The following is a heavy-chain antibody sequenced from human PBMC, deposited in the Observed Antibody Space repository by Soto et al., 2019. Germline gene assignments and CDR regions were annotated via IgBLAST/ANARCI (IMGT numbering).Heavy chain of an antibody. V-gene: IGHV1-69*13. J-gene: IGHJ4*02. CDR2: IIPIFGTA. D-gene: IGHD1-26*01. Sequence: SVKVSCKASGGTFSSYAISWVRQAPGQGLEWMGGIIPIFGTANYAQKFQGRVTITADESTSTAYMELNSLRAEDTAIYYCAKASGESYPESRVFDFGGQGTRVTVSS. CDR3: AKASGESYPESRVFDF. CDR1: GGTFSSYA.